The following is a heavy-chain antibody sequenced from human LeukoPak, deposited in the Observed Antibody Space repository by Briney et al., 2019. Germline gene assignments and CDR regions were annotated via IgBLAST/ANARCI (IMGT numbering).Heavy chain of an antibody. J-gene: IGHJ4*02. CDR3: AKAGYYDSSGFDY. CDR2: ISGSGGST. Sequence: PGGSLRLSCAASGFTFSSYAMSWVRQAPGKGLEWVSAISGSGGSTYYAGSVKGRFTISRDNSKNTRYLQMNSLRAEDTAVYYCAKAGYYDSSGFDYWGQGTLVTVSS. D-gene: IGHD3-22*01. V-gene: IGHV3-23*01. CDR1: GFTFSSYA.